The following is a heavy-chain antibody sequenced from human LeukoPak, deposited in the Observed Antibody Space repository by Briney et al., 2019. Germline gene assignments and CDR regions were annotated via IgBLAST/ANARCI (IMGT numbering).Heavy chain of an antibody. J-gene: IGHJ4*02. CDR1: GFTFNSYA. V-gene: IGHV3-30-3*01. CDR3: ARSVLSRSTPDY. Sequence: GGSLRLSCAASGFTFNSYAMHWVRQAPGKGLEWVAVISYDGSNEYYADSVKGRFTISRDNSKNTLYLQVNSLRAEDTAVYYCARSVLSRSTPDYWGQGTLVTVSS. D-gene: IGHD2-15*01. CDR2: ISYDGSNE.